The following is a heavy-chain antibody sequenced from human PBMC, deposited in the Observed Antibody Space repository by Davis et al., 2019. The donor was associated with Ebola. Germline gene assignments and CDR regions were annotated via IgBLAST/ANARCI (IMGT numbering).Heavy chain of an antibody. Sequence: AASVKVSCKASGYTFTNYDIHWVRQATGQGLEWMGWTNPKSGYTTYAQKFQGRVTMTRTTSMTTVYMELSRLRSDDTAVYYCAIGGTTGGFDYWGQGALVTVSS. CDR1: GYTFTNYD. CDR2: TNPKSGYT. CDR3: AIGGTTGGFDY. V-gene: IGHV1-8*02. J-gene: IGHJ4*02. D-gene: IGHD1-14*01.